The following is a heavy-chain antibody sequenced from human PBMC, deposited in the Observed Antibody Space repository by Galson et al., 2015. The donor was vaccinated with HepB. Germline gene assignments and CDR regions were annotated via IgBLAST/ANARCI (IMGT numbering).Heavy chain of an antibody. CDR3: TTARWDDGDYWYFDL. CDR2: IKSKTDGGTT. V-gene: IGHV3-15*01. Sequence: SLRLSCAASGFTFSNAWMSWVRQAPGKGLEWVGRIKSKTDGGTTDYAAPVKGRFTISRDDSKNTLYLQMNSLKTEDTAVYYCTTARWDDGDYWYFDLWGRGTLVTVSS. CDR1: GFTFSNAW. J-gene: IGHJ2*01. D-gene: IGHD4-17*01.